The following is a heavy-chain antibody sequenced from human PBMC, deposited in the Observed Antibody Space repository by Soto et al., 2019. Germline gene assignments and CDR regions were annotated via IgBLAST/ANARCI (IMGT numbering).Heavy chain of an antibody. J-gene: IGHJ4*02. V-gene: IGHV3-23*01. Sequence: QPGGSLRLSCAASGFTFSSYAMSWVRQAPGKGLEWVSAISGSGGSTYYADSVKGRFTISRDNSKNTLYLQMNSLRAEDTAVYYCAKDSVVWQQLVPIGYFDYWGQGNLVTVSS. CDR3: AKDSVVWQQLVPIGYFDY. D-gene: IGHD6-13*01. CDR1: GFTFSSYA. CDR2: ISGSGGST.